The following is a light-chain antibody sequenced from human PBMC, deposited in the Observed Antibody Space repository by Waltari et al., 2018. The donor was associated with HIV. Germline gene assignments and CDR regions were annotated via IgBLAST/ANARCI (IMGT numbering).Light chain of an antibody. CDR3: LQDYNYPLT. CDR1: QGIGND. CDR2: AAS. J-gene: IGKJ4*01. V-gene: IGKV1-6*01. Sequence: AIQMTQSPSSLSASVGDRVTITCRASQGIGNDLGWYQQKPGKAPELLFYAASSLQSGVPSRFSGSGSGTDFTLTISSLQPEDFATYYCLQDYNYPLTFGGGTKVEIK.